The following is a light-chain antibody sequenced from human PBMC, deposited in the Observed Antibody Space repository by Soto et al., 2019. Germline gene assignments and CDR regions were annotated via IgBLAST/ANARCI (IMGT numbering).Light chain of an antibody. Sequence: IQMTQSPSSLSASVGDRFTITCRASQGISSYLAWYQQKPGKAPKLLIYAASTLQSGVPSRFRGSGYGTEFTLTISSLKNEDFATYYCQQLNSYTLTFGPGTKVDIK. CDR3: QQLNSYTLT. CDR1: QGISSY. CDR2: AAS. V-gene: IGKV1-9*01. J-gene: IGKJ3*01.